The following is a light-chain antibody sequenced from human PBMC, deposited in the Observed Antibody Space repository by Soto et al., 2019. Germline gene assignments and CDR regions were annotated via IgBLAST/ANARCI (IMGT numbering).Light chain of an antibody. J-gene: IGKJ2*01. Sequence: DIQMTQSPYTLSASVGDRATITCRASQSISGWLAWYQQKPGKAPKLLIYDTSMLESGVPSRFSGSGSGTEFTLTISTLQPDDFATYYCQQYNSYSVNAFGQGTKLDIK. CDR1: QSISGW. CDR3: QQYNSYSVNA. CDR2: DTS. V-gene: IGKV1-5*01.